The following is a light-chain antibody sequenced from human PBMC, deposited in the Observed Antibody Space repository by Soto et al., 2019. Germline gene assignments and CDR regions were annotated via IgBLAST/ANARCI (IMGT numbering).Light chain of an antibody. CDR3: HQYGTAPLT. CDR2: GAS. V-gene: IGKV3-20*01. CDR1: QSISSN. J-gene: IGKJ3*01. Sequence: IVMTQSPATLSVSPGERATLSCRASQSISSNLAWYQQKRGQAPRLLIYGASSRATGIPDRFSGSGSGTDFTLTISRLEPEDFSVYYCHQYGTAPLTFGPGTKVDIK.